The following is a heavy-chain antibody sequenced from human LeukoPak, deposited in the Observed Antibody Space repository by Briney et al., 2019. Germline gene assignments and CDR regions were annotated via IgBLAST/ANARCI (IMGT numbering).Heavy chain of an antibody. J-gene: IGHJ4*02. V-gene: IGHV1-18*01. CDR1: GSTFTSYG. Sequence: ASVKVSCKASGSTFTSYGISWVRQAPGQGLEWMGWISAYNGNTNYAHKHPGRVTMTTDTSTSTAYMGLRRLRADDTAVYYCASLARYCSGGSCYRKIDYWGQGTLVTVSS. D-gene: IGHD2-15*01. CDR3: ASLARYCSGGSCYRKIDY. CDR2: ISAYNGNT.